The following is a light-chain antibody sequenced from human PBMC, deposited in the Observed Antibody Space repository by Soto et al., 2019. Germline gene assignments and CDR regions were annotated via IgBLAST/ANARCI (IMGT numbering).Light chain of an antibody. J-gene: IGKJ1*01. Sequence: DIQMTQSPSSLSASVGDRVTITCRASQGIGNDLGWYQQKPGKAPKRLIYAASSLQGGVPSRFSGSGSGTEFTLTISSLQAEDFATYYCLQHNSYPRTFGQGTKVEIK. V-gene: IGKV1-17*01. CDR2: AAS. CDR3: LQHNSYPRT. CDR1: QGIGND.